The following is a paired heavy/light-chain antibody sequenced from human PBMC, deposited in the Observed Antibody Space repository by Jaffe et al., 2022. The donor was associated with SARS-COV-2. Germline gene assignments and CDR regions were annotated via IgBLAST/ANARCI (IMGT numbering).Heavy chain of an antibody. D-gene: IGHD6-19*01. J-gene: IGHJ1*01. CDR2: VYYSGST. CDR1: GGTISNSIYY. V-gene: IGHV4-39*01. Sequence: QMQLQESGPGLVKSSETLSLTCSVSGGTISNSIYYWSWIRQPPGKGLEWIGSVYYSGSTYYNPSLESRVTVSVDTSKNQFSLKLRSVTAADTAVYYCARLGVLTGSAGWYYGDCWGQGTLVTVSS. CDR3: ARLGVLTGSAGWYYGDC.
Light chain of an antibody. Sequence: QSALTQPPSVSGSPGQSVTISCTGTSSDIGGYNYVSWYQQHPGKAPKLMIFDVSKRPSGVPDRFSGSKSANSASLTISGLQAEDEADYYCASYAGSYRMVFGGGTHLTVL. CDR1: SSDIGGYNY. V-gene: IGLV2-11*01. J-gene: IGLJ2*01. CDR3: ASYAGSYRMV. CDR2: DVS.